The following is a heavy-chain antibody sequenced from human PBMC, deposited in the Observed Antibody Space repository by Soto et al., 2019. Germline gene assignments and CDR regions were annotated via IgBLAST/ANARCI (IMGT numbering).Heavy chain of an antibody. CDR3: ARIAKQQLFDY. Sequence: IRQPPGKGLEWIGYIYYSGSTNYNPSLKSRVTISVDTSKNQFSLKLSSVTAADTAVYYCARIAKQQLFDYWGQGTLVTVSS. J-gene: IGHJ4*02. CDR2: IYYSGST. D-gene: IGHD6-13*01. V-gene: IGHV4-59*08.